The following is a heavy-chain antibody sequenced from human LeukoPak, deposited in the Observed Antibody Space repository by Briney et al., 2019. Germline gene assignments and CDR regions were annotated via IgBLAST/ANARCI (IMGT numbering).Heavy chain of an antibody. CDR3: ARVGYSSLAFDI. V-gene: IGHV1-2*06. CDR2: INPNSGGT. CDR1: GHTFTGYY. D-gene: IGHD5-18*01. Sequence: GASVRVSCKASGHTFTGYYMHWVRQAPGQGLEWMGRINPNSGGTNYAQKFQGRVTMTRDTSISTAYMELSRLRSDDTAVYYCARVGYSSLAFDIWGQGTMVTVSS. J-gene: IGHJ3*02.